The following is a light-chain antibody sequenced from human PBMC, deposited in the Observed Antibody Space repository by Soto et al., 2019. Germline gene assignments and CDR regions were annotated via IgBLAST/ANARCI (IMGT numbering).Light chain of an antibody. Sequence: EIVLTQSPGTLSFSPGERATLSCRASQSVSSTYLAWYQQKPGQAPSLLIYGASSSATGIPDRFSGSGSGTDFTLTISRLEPDDFAVYFCQQYDSSLYTFGQGTKLEIK. CDR1: QSVSSTY. CDR2: GAS. V-gene: IGKV3-20*01. J-gene: IGKJ2*01. CDR3: QQYDSSLYT.